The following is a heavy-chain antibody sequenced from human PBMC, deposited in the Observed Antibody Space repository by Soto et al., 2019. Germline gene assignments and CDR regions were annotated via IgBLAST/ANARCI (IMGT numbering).Heavy chain of an antibody. CDR2: INPSGGST. V-gene: IGHV1-46*03. Sequence: GASVKVSCKASGYTFTSYYMHWVRQAPGQGLEWMGIINPSGGSTSYAQKFQGRVTMTRDTSTSTVYMELSSLRSEDTAVYYCARPRGIAAAGPDAFDIWGQGTMVTVSS. J-gene: IGHJ3*02. CDR1: GYTFTSYY. CDR3: ARPRGIAAAGPDAFDI. D-gene: IGHD6-13*01.